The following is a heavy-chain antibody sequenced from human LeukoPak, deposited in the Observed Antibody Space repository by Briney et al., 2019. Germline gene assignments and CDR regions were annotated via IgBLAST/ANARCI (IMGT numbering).Heavy chain of an antibody. CDR2: INPNSGDT. CDR1: GYTFTGYY. Sequence: GASVKVSCRPSGYTFTGYYMHWVRQAPGQGLEWMGWINPNSGDTNSAQKFHARVTMTGDTSIGTAYMELIRLTSDDTAVYYCARGGYGDYLSIDYWGQGTLVTVSS. J-gene: IGHJ4*02. V-gene: IGHV1-2*02. CDR3: ARGGYGDYLSIDY. D-gene: IGHD4-17*01.